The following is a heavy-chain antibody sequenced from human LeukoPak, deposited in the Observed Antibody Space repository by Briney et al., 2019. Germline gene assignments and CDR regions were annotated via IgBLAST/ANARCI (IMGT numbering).Heavy chain of an antibody. J-gene: IGHJ3*02. V-gene: IGHV4-39*07. CDR2: IYYGGST. CDR1: NVSISSGSHY. Sequence: SETLSLTCTVSNVSISSGSHYWNWIRQPAGKGLEWIGTIYYGGSTYYNPSLKSRVTISLDTSKNQFSLKLSSVTAADTAVYYCTFNLGTGSYAFDIWGRGTMVTVSS. D-gene: IGHD3-10*01. CDR3: TFNLGTGSYAFDI.